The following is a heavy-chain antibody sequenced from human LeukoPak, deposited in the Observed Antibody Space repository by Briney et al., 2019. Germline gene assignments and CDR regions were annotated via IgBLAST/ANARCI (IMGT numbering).Heavy chain of an antibody. CDR3: ARRSRGSLSNAIAPADDY. CDR1: GGTFSSYT. CDR2: IIPILDIA. J-gene: IGHJ4*02. Sequence: SVKVSCKASGGTFSSYTISWVRQAPGQGLEWMGRIIPILDIATYAQKFQGRVTITADTSTSTAYMDLSGLKSEDTAVYYCARRSRGSLSNAIAPADDYWGQGTLVTVSS. D-gene: IGHD6-13*01. V-gene: IGHV1-69*02.